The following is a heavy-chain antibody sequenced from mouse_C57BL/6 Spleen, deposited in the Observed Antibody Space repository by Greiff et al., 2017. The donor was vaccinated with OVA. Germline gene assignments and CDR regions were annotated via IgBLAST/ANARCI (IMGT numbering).Heavy chain of an antibody. V-gene: IGHV1-50*01. Sequence: VQLQQPGAELVKPGASVKLSCKASGYTFTSYWMQWVKQRPGQGLEWIGEIDPSDSYTNYNQKFKGKATLTVDTSSSTAYMQLSSLTSEDSAVYYCARSGYETYFDYWGQGTTPTVSS. CDR1: GYTFTSYW. D-gene: IGHD2-3*01. J-gene: IGHJ2*01. CDR2: IDPSDSYT. CDR3: ARSGYETYFDY.